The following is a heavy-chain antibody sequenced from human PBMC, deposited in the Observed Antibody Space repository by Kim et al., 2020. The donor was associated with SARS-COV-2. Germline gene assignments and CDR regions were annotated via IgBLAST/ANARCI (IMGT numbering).Heavy chain of an antibody. Sequence: GGSLRLSCAVSGFTFRGYWMHWVRQAPGGGLVWVSVISSDGRSTNNADSVKGRFTISRDNAMNTLYLQMNSLRAEDTAVYYCARVSSYSMDVWGQGTTVTVSS. CDR1: GFTFRGYW. V-gene: IGHV3-74*01. CDR3: ARVSSYSMDV. CDR2: ISSDGRST. D-gene: IGHD2-15*01. J-gene: IGHJ6*02.